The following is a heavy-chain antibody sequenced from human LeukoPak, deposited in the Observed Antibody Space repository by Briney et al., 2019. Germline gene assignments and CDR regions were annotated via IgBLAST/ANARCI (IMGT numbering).Heavy chain of an antibody. Sequence: QPWGVLRLSCAASGFTFSSYGMHWVRQAPGKGLEWVAVIWYDGSNKYYADSVKGRFTISRDNSKNTLYLQMNSLRAEDTAVYYCARSYCGGDCYSGAFDIWGQGTMVTVSS. CDR3: ARSYCGGDCYSGAFDI. D-gene: IGHD2-21*02. V-gene: IGHV3-33*01. CDR1: GFTFSSYG. CDR2: IWYDGSNK. J-gene: IGHJ3*02.